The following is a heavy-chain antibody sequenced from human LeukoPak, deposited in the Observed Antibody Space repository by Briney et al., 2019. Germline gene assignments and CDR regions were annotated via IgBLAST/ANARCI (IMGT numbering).Heavy chain of an antibody. CDR1: GGSFSGYY. D-gene: IGHD6-13*01. V-gene: IGHV4-34*01. CDR2: INHSGST. Sequence: LKPSETLSLTCAVYGGSFSGYYWSWIRQPPGKGLEWIGEINHSGSTNYNPSLKSRVTISVDTSKNQFSLKLSSVTAADTAVYYCARGSNSSSFNWFDPWGQGTLVTVSS. CDR3: ARGSNSSSFNWFDP. J-gene: IGHJ5*02.